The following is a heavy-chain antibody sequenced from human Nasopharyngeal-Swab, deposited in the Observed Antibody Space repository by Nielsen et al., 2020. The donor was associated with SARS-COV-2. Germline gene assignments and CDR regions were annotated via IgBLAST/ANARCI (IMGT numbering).Heavy chain of an antibody. D-gene: IGHD5-24*01. Sequence: GESLKISCAASGFTFSDHYMDWVRQAPGKGLEWVGRTRNKANSYTTEYAASVKGRFTISRDDSKNSLYLQMNSLKTEDTAVYYCASVRDGYNTLFDYWGQGTLVTVSS. CDR2: TRNKANSYTT. CDR3: ASVRDGYNTLFDY. J-gene: IGHJ4*02. CDR1: GFTFSDHY. V-gene: IGHV3-72*01.